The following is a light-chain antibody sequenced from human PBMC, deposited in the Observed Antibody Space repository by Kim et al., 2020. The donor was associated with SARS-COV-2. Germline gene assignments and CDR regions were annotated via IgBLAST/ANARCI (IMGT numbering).Light chain of an antibody. CDR1: RSNIGSKS. CDR3: AAWDDSLNGYYV. Sequence: RGTSACSASRSNIGSKSANWYQQRPGTAPKRLIYSNDQRPSGVPDRFSGSKSGTSASLAISGLQSEDEADYHCAAWDDSLNGYYVFGTGTKVTVL. V-gene: IGLV1-44*01. CDR2: SND. J-gene: IGLJ1*01.